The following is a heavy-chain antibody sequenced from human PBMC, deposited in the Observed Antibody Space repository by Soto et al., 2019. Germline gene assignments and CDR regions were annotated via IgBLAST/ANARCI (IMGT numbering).Heavy chain of an antibody. CDR3: ARDSRFLEWFPTTHGMDV. V-gene: IGHV3-21*01. J-gene: IGHJ6*02. CDR1: RFTFSSYS. D-gene: IGHD3-3*01. CDR2: ISSSSRYI. Sequence: GGSLRLSCAASRFTFSSYSMNWVRQAPGKLLEWVSSISSSSRYIYYADSVKGRFTISRDNAKNSLYLQMNSLRAEDTAVYYCARDSRFLEWFPTTHGMDVWGQGTTVTVSS.